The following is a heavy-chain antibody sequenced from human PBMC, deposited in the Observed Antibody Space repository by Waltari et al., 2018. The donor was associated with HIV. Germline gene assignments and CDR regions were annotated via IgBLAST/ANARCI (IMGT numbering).Heavy chain of an antibody. J-gene: IGHJ4*02. CDR2: IRSKPYGGTR. CDR3: ARGVNLRCTGDCYSAY. D-gene: IGHD2-21*02. V-gene: IGHV3-49*03. Sequence: EVRLVGSGGGLVQPGRSLSLYCQASGLNSGAYAVTWLLQAPGKGLEWVGFIRSKPYGGTREYAASVKGRFTISRDDSKNSAFLQMDSLKIEDTAVYYCARGVNLRCTGDCYSAYWGQGTLVTVSS. CDR1: GLNSGAYA.